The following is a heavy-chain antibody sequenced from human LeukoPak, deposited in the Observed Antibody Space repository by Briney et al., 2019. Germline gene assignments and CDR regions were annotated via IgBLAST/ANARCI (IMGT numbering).Heavy chain of an antibody. CDR1: GFTFSSYS. V-gene: IGHV3-48*02. CDR2: ISSSSNTI. D-gene: IGHD3-9*01. CDR3: VSILTGYCGIWHYYGMDV. Sequence: GGSLRLSCAASGFTFSSYSMNWGRQAPGKGLEWVSYISSSSNTIYYADSVKGRFTISRDNAKNSLYLQMNSLRDEDTAMYYCVSILTGYCGIWHYYGMDVWGQGTTVTVSS. J-gene: IGHJ6*02.